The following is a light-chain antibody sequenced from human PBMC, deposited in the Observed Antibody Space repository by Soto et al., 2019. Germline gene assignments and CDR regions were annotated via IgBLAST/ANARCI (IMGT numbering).Light chain of an antibody. CDR2: EVT. CDR3: SSYTTSSTRR. CDR1: SSDVGAYNY. Sequence: QSALTQPASVSGSPGQSITISCTGSSSDVGAYNYVSWYQQHPGKAPKLLIYEVTNRPFGFSNRFSGSKSGNTASLTIAGLQTDDEADYYCSSYTTSSTRRFGGGTKLTVL. J-gene: IGLJ2*01. V-gene: IGLV2-14*01.